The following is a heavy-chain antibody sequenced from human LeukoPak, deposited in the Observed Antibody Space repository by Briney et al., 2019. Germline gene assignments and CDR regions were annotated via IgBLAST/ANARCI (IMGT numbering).Heavy chain of an antibody. CDR3: ARSIAAAGYSYYYYGMDV. V-gene: IGHV4-59*01. CDR1: GGSICSYY. Sequence: SETLSLTCTVSGGSICSYYWSWIRKPPGKGLEWIGYIYYSGSTNYNPSLKSRVTISVDTSKNQFSLKLSSVTAADTAVYYCARSIAAAGYSYYYYGMDVWGQGTTVTVSS. D-gene: IGHD6-13*01. CDR2: IYYSGST. J-gene: IGHJ6*02.